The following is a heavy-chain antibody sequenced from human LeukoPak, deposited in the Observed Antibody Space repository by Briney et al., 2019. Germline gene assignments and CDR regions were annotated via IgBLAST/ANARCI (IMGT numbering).Heavy chain of an antibody. V-gene: IGHV4-30-4*01. Sequence: SETLSLTCTVSGGSISSGGYYWSWIRQPPGEGLEWIGYIYYSGSTNYHPSLKSRVTISLDTSKNQFSLKLSSVTAADTAVYYCARVTTVTTSFHFDYWGQGTLVTVSS. CDR3: ARVTTVTTSFHFDY. CDR1: GGSISSGGYY. J-gene: IGHJ4*02. CDR2: IYYSGST. D-gene: IGHD4-17*01.